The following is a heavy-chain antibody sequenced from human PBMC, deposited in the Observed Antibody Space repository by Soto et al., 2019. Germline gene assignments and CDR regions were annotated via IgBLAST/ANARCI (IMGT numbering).Heavy chain of an antibody. Sequence: GESLKISCKSSGYSFTSYWISWVRQMPEKGLEWMGRIDPSDSYTNYSPSFQGHVTISADKSISTAYLQWSRLKASDTAMYYCARGGQQLVDSNYHGMDVWGQGSTVTVSS. D-gene: IGHD6-13*01. CDR2: IDPSDSYT. CDR3: ARGGQQLVDSNYHGMDV. J-gene: IGHJ6*02. V-gene: IGHV5-10-1*01. CDR1: GYSFTSYW.